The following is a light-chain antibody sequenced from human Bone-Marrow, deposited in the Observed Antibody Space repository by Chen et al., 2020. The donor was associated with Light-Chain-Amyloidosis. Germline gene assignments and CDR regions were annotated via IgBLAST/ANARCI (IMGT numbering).Light chain of an antibody. J-gene: IGLJ3*02. CDR1: SGHSSYI. CDR3: ETWDSNSWV. Sequence: QPVLTQSSSASASLGSSVKLTCTLSSGHSSYIIAWHQQQPGKAPRYLMKLEGSGSYNKGSGVPDLFSGSSSGADRYLTISNRQSEDEADYYCETWDSNSWVFGGGTKLTVL. CDR2: LEGSGSY. V-gene: IGLV4-60*03.